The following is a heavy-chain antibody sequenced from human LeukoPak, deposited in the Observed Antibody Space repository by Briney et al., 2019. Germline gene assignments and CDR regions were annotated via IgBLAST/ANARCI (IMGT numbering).Heavy chain of an antibody. Sequence: AETMTLCSTVSGGSMNIYYGNWIRQPAGKGLEWIGRIYNSGDTNYNPSLKSRVTMSVDTSKNQFSLKLSSVTAADTAVYYCARGETGGWSDYWGQGTLVTVSS. J-gene: IGHJ4*02. CDR2: IYNSGDT. CDR1: GGSMNIYY. D-gene: IGHD6-19*01. V-gene: IGHV4-4*07. CDR3: ARGETGGWSDY.